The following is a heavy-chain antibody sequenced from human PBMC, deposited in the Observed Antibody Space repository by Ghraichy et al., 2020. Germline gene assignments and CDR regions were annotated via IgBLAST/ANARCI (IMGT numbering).Heavy chain of an antibody. V-gene: IGHV3-48*02. Sequence: SCAASGFTFSSYSMNWVRQAPGKGLEWVSYISSSSSTIYYADSVEGRFTISRDNAKNSLYLQMNSLRDEDTAIYYCARGYSSSWYPFDYWGQGTLVTVSP. CDR2: ISSSSSTI. CDR3: ARGYSSSWYPFDY. CDR1: GFTFSSYS. J-gene: IGHJ4*02. D-gene: IGHD6-13*01.